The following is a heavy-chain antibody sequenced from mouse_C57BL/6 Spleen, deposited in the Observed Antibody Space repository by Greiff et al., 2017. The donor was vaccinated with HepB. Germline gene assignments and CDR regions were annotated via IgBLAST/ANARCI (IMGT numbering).Heavy chain of an antibody. V-gene: IGHV7-3*01. J-gene: IGHJ1*03. Sequence: EVKLMESGGGLVQPGGSLSLSCAASGFTFTDYYMSWVRQPPGKALEWLGFIRNKANGYTTEYSASVKGRFTISRDNSQSILYLQMNALRAEDSATYYCARRQLRTRYFDVWGTGTTVTVSS. CDR1: GFTFTDYY. D-gene: IGHD3-2*02. CDR3: ARRQLRTRYFDV. CDR2: IRNKANGYTT.